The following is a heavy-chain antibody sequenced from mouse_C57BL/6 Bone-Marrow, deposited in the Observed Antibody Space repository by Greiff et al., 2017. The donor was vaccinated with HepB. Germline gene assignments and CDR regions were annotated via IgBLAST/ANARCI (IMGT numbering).Heavy chain of an antibody. Sequence: VQRVESGAELAKPGASVKLSCKASGYTFTSYWMHWVKQRPGQGLEWIGYINPSSGYTKYNQKFKDKATLTADKSSSTADMQLSSLTYEDSAVYYCARLRDGPYFDYWGQGTTLTVSS. CDR2: INPSSGYT. V-gene: IGHV1-7*01. CDR3: ARLRDGPYFDY. D-gene: IGHD2-3*01. CDR1: GYTFTSYW. J-gene: IGHJ2*01.